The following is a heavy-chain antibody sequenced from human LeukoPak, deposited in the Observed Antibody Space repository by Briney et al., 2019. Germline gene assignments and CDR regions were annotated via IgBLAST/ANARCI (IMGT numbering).Heavy chain of an antibody. J-gene: IGHJ1*01. Sequence: EPGGSLRLSCAASGFTFSSYAMHWVRQAPGKGLEWVAVISNDGRHKYFADSAKGRFTISRDNSKNTLYLQMNSLRAEDTALYYCARGYQVGFCSGDNCYREYFQHWGQGTLVTVSS. CDR1: GFTFSSYA. V-gene: IGHV3-30*04. CDR2: ISNDGRHK. D-gene: IGHD2-15*01. CDR3: ARGYQVGFCSGDNCYREYFQH.